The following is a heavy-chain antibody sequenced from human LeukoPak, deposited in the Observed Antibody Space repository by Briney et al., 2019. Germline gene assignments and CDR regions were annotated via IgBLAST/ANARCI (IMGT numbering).Heavy chain of an antibody. J-gene: IGHJ6*02. CDR1: GGSFSGHY. D-gene: IGHD6-19*01. Sequence: SETLSLTCAVYGGSFSGHYWTWIRQPPGKGLEWIGEVTDRGNVNYNPSLRSRVTMSVDTAKSQFSVKLRSMTAADTSVFFCVRARGSSSGWGHYYYSLDVWGQGTTVTVSS. CDR3: VRARGSSSGWGHYYYSLDV. CDR2: VTDRGNV. V-gene: IGHV4-34*01.